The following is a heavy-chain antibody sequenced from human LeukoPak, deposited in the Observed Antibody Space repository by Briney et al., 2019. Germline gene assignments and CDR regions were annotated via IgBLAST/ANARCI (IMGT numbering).Heavy chain of an antibody. V-gene: IGHV3-23*01. J-gene: IGHJ4*02. Sequence: PGGSLRLSCAVSGFTVSNNYMNWVRQAPGKGLEWVSSISDSGGYTFYADSVKGRFTISRDNSKNTVYLQMNSLRAEDTAVCYCAKDYLYWGQGTLVTVSS. D-gene: IGHD2/OR15-2a*01. CDR1: GFTVSNNY. CDR2: ISDSGGYT. CDR3: AKDYLY.